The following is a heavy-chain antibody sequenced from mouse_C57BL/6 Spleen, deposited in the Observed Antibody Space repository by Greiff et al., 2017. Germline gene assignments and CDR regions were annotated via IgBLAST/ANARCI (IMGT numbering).Heavy chain of an antibody. J-gene: IGHJ2*01. V-gene: IGHV5-9-1*02. Sequence: EVMLVESGEGLVKPGGSLKLSCAASGFTFSSYAMSWVRQTPEKRLEWVAYISSGGDYIYYADTVKGRFTISRDNARNTLYLQMSSLKSEDTAMYYCTRVGYYGSSHFDYWGQGTTLTVSS. CDR2: ISSGGDYI. D-gene: IGHD1-1*01. CDR3: TRVGYYGSSHFDY. CDR1: GFTFSSYA.